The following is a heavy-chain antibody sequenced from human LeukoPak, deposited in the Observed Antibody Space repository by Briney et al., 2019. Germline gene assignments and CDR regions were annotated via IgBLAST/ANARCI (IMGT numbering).Heavy chain of an antibody. D-gene: IGHD5-24*01. CDR3: ARARDEPYGMDV. J-gene: IGHJ6*02. Sequence: SETLSLTCTVSGGSVSSGSYYWSWIRQPPGTGLEWIGYIYYSGSTNYNPSLKSRVTISVDTSKNQFSLKLSSVTAADTAVYYCARARDEPYGMDVWGQGTTVTVSS. CDR1: GGSVSSGSYY. CDR2: IYYSGST. V-gene: IGHV4-61*01.